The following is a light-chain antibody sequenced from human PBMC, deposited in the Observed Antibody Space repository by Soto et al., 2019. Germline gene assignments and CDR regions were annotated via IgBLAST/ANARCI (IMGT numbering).Light chain of an antibody. CDR3: CSVEGTSFLWV. Sequence: QSALSQPRSVSGSPGQSVTISCTGTGSNVGRYNYVSWYQQHPGKAPKVIIFDVSARPSGVPDRFSGSKSGNTASLTISGLQADDEADYYCCSVEGTSFLWVFGGGTQVTVL. J-gene: IGLJ3*02. V-gene: IGLV2-11*01. CDR2: DVS. CDR1: GSNVGRYNY.